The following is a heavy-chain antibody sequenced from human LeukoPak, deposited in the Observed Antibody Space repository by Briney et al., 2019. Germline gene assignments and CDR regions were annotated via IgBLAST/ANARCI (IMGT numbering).Heavy chain of an antibody. D-gene: IGHD6-19*01. CDR2: ISGSGGST. V-gene: IGHV3-23*01. CDR1: GFTFSSYW. CDR3: AKASYSSGWDFDY. J-gene: IGHJ4*02. Sequence: GGSLRLSCEDSGFTFSSYWMHWVRQAPGKGLEWVSAISGSGGSTYYADSVKGRFTISRDNSKNTLYLQMNSLRAEDTAVYYCAKASYSSGWDFDYWGQGTLVTVSS.